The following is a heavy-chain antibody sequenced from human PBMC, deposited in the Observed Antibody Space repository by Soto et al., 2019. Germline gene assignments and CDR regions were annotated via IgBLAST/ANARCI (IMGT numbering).Heavy chain of an antibody. Sequence: ASVKVSCKASGYTLTSYYMHWVRQAPGQGLEWMGIINPSGGSTSYAQKFQGRVTMTRDTSTSTVYMELSSLRSEDTAVYYCARDSLAAYYGFWSGYYIDYWGQGTLVTVSS. CDR1: GYTLTSYY. V-gene: IGHV1-46*01. D-gene: IGHD3-3*01. J-gene: IGHJ4*02. CDR2: INPSGGST. CDR3: ARDSLAAYYGFWSGYYIDY.